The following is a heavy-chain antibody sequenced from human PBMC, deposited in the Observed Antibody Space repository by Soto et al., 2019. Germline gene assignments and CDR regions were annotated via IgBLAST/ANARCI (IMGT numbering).Heavy chain of an antibody. CDR3: AKSRYDILTGSLPKYYFDY. CDR1: GFTFSSYA. CDR2: ISGSGGST. V-gene: IGHV3-23*01. D-gene: IGHD3-9*01. Sequence: PGGSLRLSCAASGFTFSSYAMSWVRQAPGKGLEWVSAISGSGGSTYYADSVKGRFTISRDNSKNTLYLQMNSLRAEDTAVYYCAKSRYDILTGSLPKYYFDYWGQGTLVTVSS. J-gene: IGHJ4*02.